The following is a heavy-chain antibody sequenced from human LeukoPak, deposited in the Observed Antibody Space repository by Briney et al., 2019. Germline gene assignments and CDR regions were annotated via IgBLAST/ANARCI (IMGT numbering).Heavy chain of an antibody. CDR1: GGSISSGDYY. Sequence: ETLSLTCTVSGGSISSGDYYWSWVRQAPGKGLEWVSVIYTSGGTYYADSVKGRFTISRDNVENTLFLQMNSLRVEDTAVYYCARETPRRGETRDGYRWGQGTLVTVSS. CDR3: ARETPRRGETRDGYR. CDR2: IYTSGGT. D-gene: IGHD5-24*01. J-gene: IGHJ4*02. V-gene: IGHV3-53*01.